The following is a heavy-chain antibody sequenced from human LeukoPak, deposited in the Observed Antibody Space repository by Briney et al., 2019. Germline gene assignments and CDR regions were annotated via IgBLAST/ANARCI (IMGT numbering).Heavy chain of an antibody. Sequence: PGGSLRLSCAASGFTFSSYSMNWVRQAPGKGLEWVSYISSSSSTIYYADSVKGRFTISRDNAKDSLYLQMNSLRAEDTAVYYCTSGAALGFDPWGQGTLVTVSS. J-gene: IGHJ5*02. V-gene: IGHV3-48*04. CDR2: ISSSSSTI. D-gene: IGHD6-25*01. CDR1: GFTFSSYS. CDR3: TSGAALGFDP.